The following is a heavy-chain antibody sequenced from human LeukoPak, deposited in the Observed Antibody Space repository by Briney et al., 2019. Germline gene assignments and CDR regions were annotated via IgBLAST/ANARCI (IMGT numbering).Heavy chain of an antibody. J-gene: IGHJ6*03. CDR3: ARDGANYDFWSGYYTGPGMDV. CDR2: IYHSGST. D-gene: IGHD3-3*01. CDR1: GYSISSGYY. V-gene: IGHV4-38-2*02. Sequence: PSETLSLTCTVSGYSISSGYYWGWIRQPPGKGLEWIGSIYHSGSTYYNPSLKSRVTISVDTSKNQFSLKLSSVTAADTAVYYCARDGANYDFWSGYYTGPGMDVWGKGTTVTVSS.